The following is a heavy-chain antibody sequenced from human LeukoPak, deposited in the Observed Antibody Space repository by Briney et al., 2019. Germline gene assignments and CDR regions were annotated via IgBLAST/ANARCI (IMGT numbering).Heavy chain of an antibody. J-gene: IGHJ4*02. V-gene: IGHV1-18*01. Sequence: GASVKVSCKAPGYTFTSYGISWVRQAPGQGLEWVGWISANNGDTDYAQRFQARVTMTTDTSTSTAYMELRSLRSDDTAVYYCARESHVTREDSWGQGTLVIVSS. D-gene: IGHD1-26*01. CDR3: ARESHVTREDS. CDR2: ISANNGDT. CDR1: GYTFTSYG.